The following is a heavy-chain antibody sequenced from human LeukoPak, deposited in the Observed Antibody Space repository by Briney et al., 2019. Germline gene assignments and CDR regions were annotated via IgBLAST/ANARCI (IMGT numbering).Heavy chain of an antibody. CDR1: AYTLTSYD. D-gene: IGHD6-13*01. J-gene: IGHJ4*02. Sequence: GASVKVSCKASAYTLTSYDITWVRQAPGQGLEWMGWIDPSSGGTNSAQKFQGRVTMARDTSITTVYMELSSLTSDDTAIYFCARDRIAPAGSIIDYWGQGTLVTVSS. CDR3: ARDRIAPAGSIIDY. V-gene: IGHV1-2*02. CDR2: IDPSSGGT.